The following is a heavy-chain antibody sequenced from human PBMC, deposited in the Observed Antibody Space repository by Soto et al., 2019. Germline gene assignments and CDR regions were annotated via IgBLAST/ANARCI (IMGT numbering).Heavy chain of an antibody. CDR2: ISNGGTDQ. Sequence: QVQLAESGGGVGQPGRSLRLSCAASGFTFSTYGMHWVRQAPGKGLAWVAVISNGGTDQYYGDSVKGRFTVSRDNSKNTMSLQRNSLVPEDTAVYYCAQRFSDSWPIESWGQGTLVIVSS. CDR3: AQRFSDSWPIES. J-gene: IGHJ5*01. V-gene: IGHV3-30*18. D-gene: IGHD6-13*01. CDR1: GFTFSTYG.